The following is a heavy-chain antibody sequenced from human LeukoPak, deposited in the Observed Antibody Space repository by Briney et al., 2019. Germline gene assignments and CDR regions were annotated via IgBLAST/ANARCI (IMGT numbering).Heavy chain of an antibody. CDR2: TYYRSKWYD. J-gene: IGHJ4*02. CDR3: ARGKRVVRGVTYYFDY. V-gene: IGHV6-1*01. Sequence: SQTLSLTCAISGDSVSSNSAAWNWIRQSPSRGLEWLGRTYYRSKWYDDYAVSVKSRITINPDTSKNQFSLQLNSVTPEDTAVYYCARGKRVVRGVTYYFDYWGQGTLVTVSS. CDR1: GDSVSSNSAA. D-gene: IGHD3-10*01.